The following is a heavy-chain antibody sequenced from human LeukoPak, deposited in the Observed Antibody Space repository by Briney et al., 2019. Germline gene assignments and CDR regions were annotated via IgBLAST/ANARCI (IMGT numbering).Heavy chain of an antibody. CDR2: ISGSGGST. Sequence: GGSLRLSCAASGFTFSSYAMSWVRQAPGKGLEWVSAISGSGGSTYYADSVKGRFTISRDNSKNTLYLQMNSLRAEDTAVYYCANMFVVVVAATPYFDYWGQGTLVTVSS. J-gene: IGHJ4*02. CDR1: GFTFSSYA. CDR3: ANMFVVVVAATPYFDY. V-gene: IGHV3-23*01. D-gene: IGHD2-15*01.